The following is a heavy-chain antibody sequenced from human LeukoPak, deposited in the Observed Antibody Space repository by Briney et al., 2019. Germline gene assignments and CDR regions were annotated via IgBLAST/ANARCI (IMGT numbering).Heavy chain of an antibody. D-gene: IGHD4-11*01. CDR1: GFIYSHYG. CDR2: IWSDGTNS. Sequence: GGSLRLSCAASGFIYSHYGMHWVRQAPGKGLEWVAVIWSDGTNSFYAGSVKGRFTISRDNSQRTLFLQMNGLRVEDTAMYYCVRDAQRGFDYSNSLRYWGRGTLVTVSS. J-gene: IGHJ2*01. CDR3: VRDAQRGFDYSNSLRY. V-gene: IGHV3-33*08.